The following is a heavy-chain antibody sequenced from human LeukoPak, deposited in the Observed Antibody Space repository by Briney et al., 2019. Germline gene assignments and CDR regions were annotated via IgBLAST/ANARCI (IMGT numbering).Heavy chain of an antibody. D-gene: IGHD2-2*02. CDR3: ARLRRSTSCYTRGCYYYYMDV. CDR1: GGSISSGDYY. CDR2: IYYSGST. J-gene: IGHJ6*03. Sequence: SQTLSLTCTVSGGSISSGDYYWSWIRQPPGKGLEWIGYIYYSGSTNYNPSLKSRVTISVDTSKNQFSQKLSSVTAADTAVYYCARLRRSTSCYTRGCYYYYMDVWGKGTTVTVSS. V-gene: IGHV4-30-4*01.